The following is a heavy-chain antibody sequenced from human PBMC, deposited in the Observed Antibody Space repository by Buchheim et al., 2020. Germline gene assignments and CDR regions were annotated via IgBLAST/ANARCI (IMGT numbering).Heavy chain of an antibody. CDR1: GFTFSSYG. V-gene: IGHV3-30*18. J-gene: IGHJ4*02. CDR2: ISYDGSNK. D-gene: IGHD3-10*01. CDR3: AKDERITMVRGVIHLDY. Sequence: QVQLVESGGGVVQPGRSLRLSCAASGFTFSSYGMHWVRQAPGKGLEWVAFISYDGSNKYYADSVKGRFTISRDNSKNTLYLQMNSLRAEDTAVYYCAKDERITMVRGVIHLDYWGQGTL.